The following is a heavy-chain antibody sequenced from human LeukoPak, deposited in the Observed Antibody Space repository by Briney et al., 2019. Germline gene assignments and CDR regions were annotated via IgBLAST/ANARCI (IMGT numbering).Heavy chain of an antibody. J-gene: IGHJ4*02. Sequence: SETLSLTCTVSGGSISSYYWSWIRQPPGKGLEWIGYIYYSGSTNYNPSLKSRVTISVDTSKNQFSLKLSSVTTADTAVYYCARARHYYDSSGYYPYFDYWGQGTLVTVSS. CDR2: IYYSGST. V-gene: IGHV4-59*01. D-gene: IGHD3-22*01. CDR1: GGSISSYY. CDR3: ARARHYYDSSGYYPYFDY.